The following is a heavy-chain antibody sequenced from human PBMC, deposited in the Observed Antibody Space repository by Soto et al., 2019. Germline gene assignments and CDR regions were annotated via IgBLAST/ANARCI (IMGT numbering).Heavy chain of an antibody. D-gene: IGHD6-13*01. V-gene: IGHV3-48*01. J-gene: IGHJ6*02. CDR3: AKDYTESSYYYYYGMDV. CDR2: ISSSSGTI. CDR1: GFTFSSYS. Sequence: GGSLRLSCAASGFTFSSYSMNWVRQAPGKGLEWVSYISSSSGTIYYADSVKGRFTISRDNSKSTLYLQMNSLRAEDTAVYYCAKDYTESSYYYYYGMDVWGQGTTVTVSS.